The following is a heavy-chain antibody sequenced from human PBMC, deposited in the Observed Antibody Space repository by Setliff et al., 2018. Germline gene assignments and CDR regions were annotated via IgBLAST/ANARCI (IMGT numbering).Heavy chain of an antibody. CDR1: GGSSSSHF. D-gene: IGHD6-13*01. J-gene: IGHJ6*02. Sequence: ASETLSLTCGVYGGSSSSHFWTWIRQPPGKGLEWIGEINQSGSTNYNPSLKSRVTISVDTSKNQFSLKLSSVTAADTAVYYRARDRGSSSWPYYYYYYGMDVWGQGTTVTVSS. CDR3: ARDRGSSSWPYYYYYYGMDV. V-gene: IGHV4-34*01. CDR2: INQSGST.